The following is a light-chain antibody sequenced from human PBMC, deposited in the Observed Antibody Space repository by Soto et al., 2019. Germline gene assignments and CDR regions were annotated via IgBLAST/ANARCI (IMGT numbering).Light chain of an antibody. V-gene: IGLV1-40*01. Sequence: QSVLTQPPSVSGAPGQRGTISCTGRSSNIGAGYDVHWYQQLPGTAPKLLIYGNSNRPSGVPDRFSGSKSGTSASLAITGLQAEDEADYYCQSYDSSLSGPYVFGTGT. CDR3: QSYDSSLSGPYV. CDR2: GNS. J-gene: IGLJ1*01. CDR1: SSNIGAGYD.